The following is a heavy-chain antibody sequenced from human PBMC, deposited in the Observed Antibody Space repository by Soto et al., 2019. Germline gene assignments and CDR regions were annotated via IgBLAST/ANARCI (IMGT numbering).Heavy chain of an antibody. CDR1: GGTFTGHA. CDR3: ARGPNWGYRFDS. V-gene: IGHV1-69*06. D-gene: IGHD7-27*01. J-gene: IGHJ4*02. Sequence: QVQLVQSGAEVKKPGSSVKVSCKASGGTFTGHAMSWVRQAPGQGPEWMGGLIPLFGTSQHAQNFQGRLTITADKSTSTAYMELTSLRFEDTAIYYCARGPNWGYRFDSWGQGTLVTVSS. CDR2: LIPLFGTS.